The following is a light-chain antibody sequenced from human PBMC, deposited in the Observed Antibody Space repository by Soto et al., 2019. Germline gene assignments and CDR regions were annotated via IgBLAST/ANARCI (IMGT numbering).Light chain of an antibody. J-gene: IGLJ1*01. CDR3: CSSAPESTYV. Sequence: QSVLAQPASVSGSPGQSITISCTGTDSDVGAYNSVSWCQQHPHKAPRLIIYKGTRRPSGISYRFSGSTSGNAASLTISALQADDEADYFCCSSAPESTYVFGTGTKVTVL. V-gene: IGLV2-23*01. CDR2: KGT. CDR1: DSDVGAYNS.